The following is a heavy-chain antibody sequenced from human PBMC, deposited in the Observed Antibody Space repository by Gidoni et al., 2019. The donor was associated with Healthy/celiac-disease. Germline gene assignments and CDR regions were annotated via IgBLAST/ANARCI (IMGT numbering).Heavy chain of an antibody. CDR2: ISWNSGSI. CDR3: AKDKGDSSLYY. J-gene: IGHJ4*02. Sequence: EVQLVESGGGLVQPGRSLRLSCAASGFTFDDYAMHWVRQAPGKGLGWVSGISWNSGSIGYADSVKGRFTISRDNAKNSLYLQMNSLRAEDTALYYCAKDKGDSSLYYWGQGTLVTVSS. CDR1: GFTFDDYA. V-gene: IGHV3-9*01. D-gene: IGHD6-13*01.